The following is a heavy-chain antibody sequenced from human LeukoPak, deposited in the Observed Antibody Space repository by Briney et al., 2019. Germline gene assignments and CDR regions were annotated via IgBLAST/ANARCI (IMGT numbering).Heavy chain of an antibody. CDR1: GFTFDDYG. V-gene: IGHV3-20*04. CDR3: ARPTYCGGDCYFYGFDY. J-gene: IGHJ4*02. Sequence: RTGGSLRLSCAASGFTFDDYGMSWVRQAPGKGLEWVSGINWNGGSTGYADSVKGRFTISRDNAKNSLYLQMNSLRAEDTALYYCARPTYCGGDCYFYGFDYWGQGTLVTVSS. CDR2: INWNGGST. D-gene: IGHD2-21*02.